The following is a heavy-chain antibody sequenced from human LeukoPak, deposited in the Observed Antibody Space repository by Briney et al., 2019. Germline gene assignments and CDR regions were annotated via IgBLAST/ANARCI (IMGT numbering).Heavy chain of an antibody. D-gene: IGHD3-9*01. CDR3: ARVHGYYDILTGYYRYYFDY. CDR2: INHSGST. CDR1: DGSFSGYY. J-gene: IGHJ4*02. Sequence: SETLSLTCAVYDGSFSGYYWTWIRQPPGEGLEWIGEINHSGSTNYNSSLKSRVTISVDTSKNQFSLKLTSVTAADTAVYYCARVHGYYDILTGYYRYYFDYWGQGTLVTVSS. V-gene: IGHV4-34*01.